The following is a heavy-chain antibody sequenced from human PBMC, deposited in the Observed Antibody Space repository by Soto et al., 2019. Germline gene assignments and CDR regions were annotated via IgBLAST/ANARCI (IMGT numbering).Heavy chain of an antibody. D-gene: IGHD3-3*01. V-gene: IGHV1-69*01. Sequence: QVQLVQSGAEVKKPGSSVKVSCKASGGTFSSYAISWVRQAPGQGLEWMGGIIPIFGTANYAQKFQGRVTITADESTSTAYMELSSLRSEDTAVYYCAREKRAPAGDTIFGVVIHVYYGMDVWGQGTTVTVSS. CDR3: AREKRAPAGDTIFGVVIHVYYGMDV. J-gene: IGHJ6*02. CDR1: GGTFSSYA. CDR2: IIPIFGTA.